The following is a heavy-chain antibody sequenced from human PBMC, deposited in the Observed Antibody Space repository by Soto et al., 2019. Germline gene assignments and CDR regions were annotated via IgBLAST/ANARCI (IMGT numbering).Heavy chain of an antibody. CDR1: GFTSSSYG. V-gene: IGHV3-33*08. Sequence: MRLSCTVSGFTSSSYGMRRVRKTTGKGLEWVAVIWYDGSNKYYADSVKGRFTISRDNSKNTLYLQMNSLRAEDTVVYYDAREGSSYRTLDYWGQGTLVTVSS. J-gene: IGHJ4*02. D-gene: IGHD5-18*01. CDR2: IWYDGSNK. CDR3: AREGSSYRTLDY.